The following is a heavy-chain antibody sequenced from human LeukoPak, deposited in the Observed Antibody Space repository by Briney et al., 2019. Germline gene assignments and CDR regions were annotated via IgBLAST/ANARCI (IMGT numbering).Heavy chain of an antibody. CDR3: ARDTPTPNYYYYYMDV. CDR2: ISWNSGSI. V-gene: IGHV3-9*01. J-gene: IGHJ6*03. CDR1: GFTFDDYA. Sequence: GRSLRLSCAASGFTFDDYAMHWVRQAPGKGLEWVSGISWNSGSIGYADSVKGRFTISRDNAKNSLYLQMNSLRAEDTAVYYCARDTPTPNYYYYYMDVWGKGTTVTISS.